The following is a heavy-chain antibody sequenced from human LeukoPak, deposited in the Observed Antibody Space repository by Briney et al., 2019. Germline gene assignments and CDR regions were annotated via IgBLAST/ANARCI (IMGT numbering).Heavy chain of an antibody. J-gene: IGHJ5*01. CDR2: IYNSVST. Sequence: PSETLSLTCVVSDYSITSGDYWAWIRQPPGKGLEWIGSIYNSVSTSYNPSLKIRVTMSVDPSKNQFSLNLRSVTAADTAVYFCARNMSTEGWFDSWGRGTLVTVSS. D-gene: IGHD5/OR15-5a*01. CDR1: DYSITSGDY. CDR3: ARNMSTEGWFDS. V-gene: IGHV4-38-2*01.